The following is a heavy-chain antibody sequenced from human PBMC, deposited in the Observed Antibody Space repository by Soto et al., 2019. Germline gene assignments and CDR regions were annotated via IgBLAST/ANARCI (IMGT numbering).Heavy chain of an antibody. D-gene: IGHD1-26*01. CDR3: ARDVVYRSYYDHRNVSPLPTQRSFD. Sequence: GGSLRLSCAASGFTFSNYGMNCVRQAPGKGLEWVDNIKDDGSETYYVDSVKGRFSVSRDNAKKSLYLQMNSLRVEDTAVYYCARDVVYRSYYDHRNVSPLPTQRSFD. CDR2: IKDDGSET. CDR1: GFTFSNYG. V-gene: IGHV3-7*01. J-gene: IGHJ2*01.